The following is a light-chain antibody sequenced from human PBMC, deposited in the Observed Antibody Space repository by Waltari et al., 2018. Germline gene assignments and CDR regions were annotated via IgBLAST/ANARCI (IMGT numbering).Light chain of an antibody. CDR3: QSYDSSIPWV. V-gene: IGLV6-57*03. J-gene: IGLJ3*02. Sequence: NFILTQPHSLSESPGKTVTISCTRSSGSIATNYVQWYQQRPGSAPTPVIYGDNQRPSGVPDRFSGSIDSSSNSASLTISGLKTEDEADYYCQSYDSSIPWVFGGGTKLTVL. CDR2: GDN. CDR1: SGSIATNY.